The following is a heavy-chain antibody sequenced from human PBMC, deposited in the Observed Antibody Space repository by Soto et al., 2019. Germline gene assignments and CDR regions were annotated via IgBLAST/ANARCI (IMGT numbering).Heavy chain of an antibody. D-gene: IGHD1-26*01. Sequence: PGESLKISCKGSGYSFTSYWISWVRQMPGKGLEWMGRIDPSDSYTNYSPSFQGHVTISADKSISTAYLQWSSLKASDTAMHYCARQYATSYGMDVWGQGTTVTVYS. CDR3: ARQYATSYGMDV. CDR2: IDPSDSYT. CDR1: GYSFTSYW. J-gene: IGHJ6*02. V-gene: IGHV5-10-1*01.